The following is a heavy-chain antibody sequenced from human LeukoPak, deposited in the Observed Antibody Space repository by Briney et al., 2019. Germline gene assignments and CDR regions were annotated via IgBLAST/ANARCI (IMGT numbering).Heavy chain of an antibody. Sequence: ASVKVSCKASGYTFTGYYIHWVRQAPGQGLEWMGWISPNSGGANYAQKFRGRVTMTRDTSITTAYMELSSLKSDDTALYYCAAGQVGSGYDEWGQGTLVTVSS. CDR2: ISPNSGGA. V-gene: IGHV1-2*02. J-gene: IGHJ4*02. D-gene: IGHD5-12*01. CDR1: GYTFTGYY. CDR3: AAGQVGSGYDE.